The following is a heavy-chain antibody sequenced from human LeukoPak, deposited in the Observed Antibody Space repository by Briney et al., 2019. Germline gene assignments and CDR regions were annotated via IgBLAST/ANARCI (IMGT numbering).Heavy chain of an antibody. D-gene: IGHD5-18*01. CDR3: ARDAVDTANAV. CDR1: GFTFTTYW. CDR2: INRDGSIT. Sequence: PGGSLRLSCAASGFTFTTYWMHWVRQAPGKGLVWVSHINRDGSITSYADSVKGRFTISRDNPKNTLYLQMNSLRAEDTAVYYCARDAVDTANAVWGQGTTVTVSS. V-gene: IGHV3-74*01. J-gene: IGHJ6*02.